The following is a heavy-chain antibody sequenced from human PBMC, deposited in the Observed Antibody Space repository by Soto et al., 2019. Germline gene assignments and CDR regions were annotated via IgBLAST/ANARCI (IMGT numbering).Heavy chain of an antibody. V-gene: IGHV3-7*01. D-gene: IGHD2-2*01. CDR2: IKQDGSEK. CDR3: ARDRYCSSTSCPLAYYYYYVDV. CDR1: GFTFSSYW. Sequence: VGSLRLSCAASGFTFSSYWMSWVRQAPGKGLEWVANIKQDGSEKYYVDSVKGRFTISRDNAKNSLYLQMNSLRAEDTAVYYCARDRYCSSTSCPLAYYYYYVDVWGKGTTVTVSS. J-gene: IGHJ6*03.